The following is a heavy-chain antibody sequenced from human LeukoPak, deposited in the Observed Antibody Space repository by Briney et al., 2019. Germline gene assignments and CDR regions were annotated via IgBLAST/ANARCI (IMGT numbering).Heavy chain of an antibody. CDR3: ASIRMVRGVYDY. D-gene: IGHD3-10*01. V-gene: IGHV4-39*07. CDR2: IYYSGST. J-gene: IGHJ4*02. Sequence: PSETLSLTCTVSGGSISSSSYYWGWIRQPPGTGLEWIGSIYYSGSTYYNPSLKSRVTISVDTSKNQFSLKLSSVTAADTAVYYCASIRMVRGVYDYWGQGTLVTVSS. CDR1: GGSISSSSYY.